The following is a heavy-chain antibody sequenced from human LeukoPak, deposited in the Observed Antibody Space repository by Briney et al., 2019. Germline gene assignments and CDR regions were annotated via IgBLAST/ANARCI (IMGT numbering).Heavy chain of an antibody. CDR1: GGSISSYY. CDR3: ARAPGGLGYCSGGSCPYFDY. Sequence: SETLSLTCTVSGGSISSYYWSWIRQPPGKGLEWIGYIYYSGSTNYNPSLKSRVTISVDTSKNQFSLKLSSVTAAGTAVYYCARAPGGLGYCSGGSCPYFDYWGQGTLVTVSS. J-gene: IGHJ4*02. V-gene: IGHV4-59*01. CDR2: IYYSGST. D-gene: IGHD2-15*01.